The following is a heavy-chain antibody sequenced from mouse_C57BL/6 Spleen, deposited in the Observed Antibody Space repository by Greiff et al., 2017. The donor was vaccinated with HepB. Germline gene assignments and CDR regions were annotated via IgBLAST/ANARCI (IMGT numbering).Heavy chain of an antibody. CDR1: GYTFTSYT. J-gene: IGHJ4*01. CDR2: INPSSGYT. CDR3: ARKLGYAMDY. V-gene: IGHV1-4*01. Sequence: QVQLQQSGAELARPGASVKMSCKASGYTFTSYTMHWVKQRPGQGLEWIGDINPSSGYTKYNQKIKDKATLTADRSSSTAYMQLSSLTSEDSAVYYCARKLGYAMDYWGKGTSVTVSS. D-gene: IGHD4-1*01.